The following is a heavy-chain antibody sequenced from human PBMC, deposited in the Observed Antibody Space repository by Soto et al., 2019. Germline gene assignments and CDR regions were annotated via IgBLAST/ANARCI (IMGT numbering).Heavy chain of an antibody. Sequence: QVQLVQSGAEVKKPGASVKVSCKASGYTFTSNAIHWVRQAPGQRLEWMGWITTGNGNRKYSQKFQGRVTVTRDTSASTAYMELSSLRSEDTAVYYCARDGIMIVASSLDYWGQGTLVTVSS. CDR1: GYTFTSNA. D-gene: IGHD3-22*01. CDR3: ARDGIMIVASSLDY. J-gene: IGHJ4*02. V-gene: IGHV1-3*04. CDR2: ITTGNGNR.